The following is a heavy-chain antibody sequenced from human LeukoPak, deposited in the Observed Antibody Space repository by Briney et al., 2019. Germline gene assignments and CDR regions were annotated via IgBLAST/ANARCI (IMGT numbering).Heavy chain of an antibody. CDR1: GGTFSNYV. CDR3: ASGRGVWGSYRYTPDDAFDI. V-gene: IGHV1-69*05. CDR2: IIPIFGTA. D-gene: IGHD3-16*02. Sequence: SVKVSCKASGGTFSNYVIIWVRQAPGQGLEWMGRIIPIFGTADYAQKFQGRVTITTDESTSTAYMELSSLRSEDTAVYYCASGRGVWGSYRYTPDDAFDIWGQGTMVTVSS. J-gene: IGHJ3*02.